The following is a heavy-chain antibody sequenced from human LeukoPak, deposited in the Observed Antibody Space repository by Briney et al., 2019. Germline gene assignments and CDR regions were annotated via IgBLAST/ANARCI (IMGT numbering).Heavy chain of an antibody. CDR3: ARDRGTMVRGVIDY. V-gene: IGHV3-53*01. J-gene: IGHJ4*02. CDR1: GFSVGSNY. Sequence: PGGSLRLSCAASGFSVGSNYMSWVRQAPGKGLEWVSVIYTGGSTYYADSVKDRFTISRDNSKNTLYLQMNSLRAEDTAVYYCARDRGTMVRGVIDYWGQGTLVTVSS. CDR2: IYTGGST. D-gene: IGHD3-10*01.